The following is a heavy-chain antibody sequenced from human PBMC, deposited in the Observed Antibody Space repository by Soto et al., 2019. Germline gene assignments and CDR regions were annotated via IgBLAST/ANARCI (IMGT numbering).Heavy chain of an antibody. CDR1: AFTVSSNY. D-gene: IGHD6-6*01. J-gene: IGHJ6*03. CDR3: ARRGAARANYYYYYMDV. CDR2: IYSGGST. Sequence: GGSLRLSCAASAFTVSSNYISWVRQAPGKGLEWVSVIYSGGSTYYPVAVKGRFTISRDNSKNSLYLQMNSLRAEDTAVYYCARRGAARANYYYYYMDVWGKGTTVTVSS. V-gene: IGHV3-66*01.